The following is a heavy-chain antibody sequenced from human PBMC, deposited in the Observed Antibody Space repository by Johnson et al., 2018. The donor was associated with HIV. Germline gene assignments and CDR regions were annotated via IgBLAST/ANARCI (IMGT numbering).Heavy chain of an antibody. V-gene: IGHV3-30*02. D-gene: IGHD2-21*01. CDR1: AFTFSNYG. Sequence: QVQLVESGGGVVQPGRSLRLSCTASAFTFSNYGMHWVRQAPGKGLEWVAFIRYDGSYKYYADSVKGRFTISRDNSKNTLYLQMGSLRAEDMAVYYCASSQGSGEGAFDIWGQGTMVTVSA. J-gene: IGHJ3*02. CDR2: IRYDGSYK. CDR3: ASSQGSGEGAFDI.